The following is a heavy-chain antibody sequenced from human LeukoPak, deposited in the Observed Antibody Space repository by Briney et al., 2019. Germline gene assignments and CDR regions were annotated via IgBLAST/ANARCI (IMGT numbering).Heavy chain of an antibody. CDR3: AKDTEEGPYDFWSDFDY. D-gene: IGHD3-3*01. CDR2: ISSSGSTI. V-gene: IGHV3-11*01. J-gene: IGHJ4*02. Sequence: GGSLRLSCAASGFTFSDYYMSWIRQAPGKGLEWVSYISSSGSTIYYADSVKGRFTISRDNAKNSLYLQMNSLRAEDTAVYYCAKDTEEGPYDFWSDFDYWGQGTLVTVSS. CDR1: GFTFSDYY.